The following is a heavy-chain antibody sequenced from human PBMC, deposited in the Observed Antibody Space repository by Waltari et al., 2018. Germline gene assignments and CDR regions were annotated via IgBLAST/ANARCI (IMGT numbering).Heavy chain of an antibody. J-gene: IGHJ4*02. CDR3: ARDGTIFGVVITYYFDY. Sequence: QVQLVQSGAEVKKHGSSVKVSCKASGGTFSSYAISWVRQAPGKGLEWMGRIIPIFGTANYAQKFQGRVTITADKSTSTAYMELSSLRSEDTAVYYCARDGTIFGVVITYYFDYWGQGTLVTVSS. CDR1: GGTFSSYA. V-gene: IGHV1-69*08. CDR2: IIPIFGTA. D-gene: IGHD3-3*01.